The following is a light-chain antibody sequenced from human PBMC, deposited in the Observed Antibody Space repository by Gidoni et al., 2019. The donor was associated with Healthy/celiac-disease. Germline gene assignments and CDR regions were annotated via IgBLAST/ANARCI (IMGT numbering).Light chain of an antibody. CDR3: QQLNSYPLT. Sequence: DIQLTQSPSYLSSSLGDRVTLTCRASQGISSYLTWYQQKPGKAPKLLIYDASTLQSGVPSRFSGSGSGTEFTLTISSLQPEDFATYYCQQLNSYPLTFGGGTKVEIK. V-gene: IGKV1-9*01. J-gene: IGKJ4*01. CDR1: QGISSY. CDR2: DAS.